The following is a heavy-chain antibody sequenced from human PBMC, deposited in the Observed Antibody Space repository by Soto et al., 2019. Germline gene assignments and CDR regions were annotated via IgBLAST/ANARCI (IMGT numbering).Heavy chain of an antibody. CDR1: GFTFSIYA. CDR2: ISYDGSNK. D-gene: IGHD2-2*02. V-gene: IGHV3-30-3*01. CDR3: ARDQVVVVPAAIQDYYYYYGMDV. J-gene: IGHJ6*02. Sequence: GGSLRLSCAASGFTFSIYAMQWVRHAPGKGLEWVAVISYDGSNKYYADSVKGRFTISRDNSKNTLYLQMNSLRAEDTAVYYCARDQVVVVPAAIQDYYYYYGMDVWGQGTTVTVSS.